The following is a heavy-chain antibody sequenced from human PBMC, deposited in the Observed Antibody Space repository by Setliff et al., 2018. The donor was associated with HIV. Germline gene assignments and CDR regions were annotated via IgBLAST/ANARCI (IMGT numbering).Heavy chain of an antibody. V-gene: IGHV4-4*07. J-gene: IGHJ6*02. CDR1: GGSISSYY. CDR3: ARIFGDQGYYYGMDV. Sequence: SETLSLTCTVSGGSISSYYWSWIRQPAGKGLEWIGHINISGSTNYNPSLKSRVTISVDTSKNQFSLKLSSVIAADTAVYYCARIFGDQGYYYGMDVWGQGTTVTVSS. CDR2: INISGST. D-gene: IGHD3-3*01.